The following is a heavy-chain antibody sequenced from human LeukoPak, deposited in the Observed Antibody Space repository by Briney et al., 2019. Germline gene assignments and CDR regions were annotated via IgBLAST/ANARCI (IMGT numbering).Heavy chain of an antibody. J-gene: IGHJ3*02. V-gene: IGHV4-39*07. CDR3: ARAPWAYGNYVHAFDI. D-gene: IGHD4-11*01. Sequence: PETLSLTCTVSGGSFRGDYYWAWIRQPPGKGLEWIGSIYSGGRIYYNPSLKSRVSISIDTSNNDLSLKVTSVTAADTAGYYCARAPWAYGNYVHAFDIWGQGTMVTVSS. CDR1: GGSFRGDYY. CDR2: IYSGGRI.